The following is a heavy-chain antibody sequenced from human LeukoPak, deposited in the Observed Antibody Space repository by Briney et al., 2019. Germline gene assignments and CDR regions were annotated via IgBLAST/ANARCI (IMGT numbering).Heavy chain of an antibody. D-gene: IGHD3-10*01. V-gene: IGHV5-51*01. J-gene: IGHJ4*02. Sequence: AGESLKISCKGSGYSFTSYWIGWVRQMPGKGLEWMGIIYPGDSDTRYSPSFQGQVTISADKSISTAYLQWSSLKASDTAMYYCARRKNYYGSGSSFDYFDYWGQGTLVTVSS. CDR3: ARRKNYYGSGSSFDYFDY. CDR2: IYPGDSDT. CDR1: GYSFTSYW.